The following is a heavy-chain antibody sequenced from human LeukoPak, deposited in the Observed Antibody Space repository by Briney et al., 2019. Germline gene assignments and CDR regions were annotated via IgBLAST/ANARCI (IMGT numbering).Heavy chain of an antibody. CDR3: ARPFRGDRYYYDSSGYPTDYYFDY. CDR1: GGSISSSGYY. D-gene: IGHD3-22*01. CDR2: IYYSGST. Sequence: SETLSLTCTVSGGSISSSGYYWGWIRQPPGKGLEWIGCIYYSGSTYYNPSLKSRVTISVDTSKNQFSLKLSSVTAADTAVYYCARPFRGDRYYYDSSGYPTDYYFDYWGQGTLVTVSS. V-gene: IGHV4-39*01. J-gene: IGHJ4*02.